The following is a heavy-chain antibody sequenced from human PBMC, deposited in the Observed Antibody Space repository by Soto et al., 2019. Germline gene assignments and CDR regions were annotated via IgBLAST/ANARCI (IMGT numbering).Heavy chain of an antibody. D-gene: IGHD1-26*01. CDR3: ARGRLYSGGRKYSFDY. V-gene: IGHV3-21*01. CDR1: GFTFSSYS. Sequence: EVQLVESGGGLVKPGGSLRLSCAASGFTFSSYSINWVRQAPGKGLEWVSSISSSSSYIYYADSVKGRFTISRDNATNSLSLQLNSLSADDTAVYYCARGRLYSGGRKYSFDYWGQGTLVTVSS. J-gene: IGHJ4*02. CDR2: ISSSSSYI.